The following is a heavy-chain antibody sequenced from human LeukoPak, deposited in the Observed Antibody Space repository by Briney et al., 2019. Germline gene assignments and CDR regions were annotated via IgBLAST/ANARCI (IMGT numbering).Heavy chain of an antibody. CDR3: ARDLRARGYSGYGSNY. J-gene: IGHJ4*02. V-gene: IGHV1-2*02. Sequence: GASVKVSCKASGYTFTGYYMHWVRQAPGQGLEWMGWINPNSGGTNYAQKFQGRVTMTRDTSIGTAYMELSRLRSDDTAVYYCARDLRARGYSGYGSNYWGQGTLVTVSS. CDR1: GYTFTGYY. CDR2: INPNSGGT. D-gene: IGHD5-12*01.